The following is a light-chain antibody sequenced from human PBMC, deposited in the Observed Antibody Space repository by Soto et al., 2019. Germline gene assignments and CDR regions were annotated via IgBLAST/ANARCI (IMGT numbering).Light chain of an antibody. Sequence: AIQLTQSPSSLSASVGDRVTITCRASQGINSALAWYQQKPGKAPKLLISDASSLESGVPSRFSGSGSGTDFTLAISSLQPEDFASSYCQPFNGYPITFGPGTKVDIK. CDR2: DAS. CDR3: QPFNGYPIT. V-gene: IGKV1-13*02. J-gene: IGKJ3*01. CDR1: QGINSA.